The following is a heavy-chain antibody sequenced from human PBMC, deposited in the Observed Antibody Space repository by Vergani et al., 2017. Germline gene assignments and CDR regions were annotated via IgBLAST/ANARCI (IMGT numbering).Heavy chain of an antibody. CDR2: IYYSGST. CDR1: GASIRSSNYY. Sequence: QLQLQESGPGLVKPSATLSLTCSVSGASIRSSNYYWGWIRQPPGKGLEWIGSIYYSGSTYYNPSLKSRVTISVDTSKNQFSLKLSSVTAADTAVYFCARHSAVKWLVKLGWIDPWGRGILVTVSS. D-gene: IGHD6-19*01. V-gene: IGHV4-39*01. J-gene: IGHJ5*02. CDR3: ARHSAVKWLVKLGWIDP.